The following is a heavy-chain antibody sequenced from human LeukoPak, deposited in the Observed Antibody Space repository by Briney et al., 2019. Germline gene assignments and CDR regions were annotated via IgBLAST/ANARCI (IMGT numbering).Heavy chain of an antibody. J-gene: IGHJ4*02. CDR2: IYSGGST. V-gene: IGHV3-53*04. D-gene: IGHD6-13*01. CDR1: GFTFSSYA. Sequence: PGGSLRLSCAASGFTFSSYAMSWVRQAPGKGLEWVSVIYSGGSTYYADSVKGRFTISRHNSKNTLYLQMNSLRAEDTAVYYCARGGSSLIGFDYWGQGTLVTVSS. CDR3: ARGGSSLIGFDY.